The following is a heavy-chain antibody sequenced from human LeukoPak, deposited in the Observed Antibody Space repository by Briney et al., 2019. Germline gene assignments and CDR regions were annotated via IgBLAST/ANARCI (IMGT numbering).Heavy chain of an antibody. Sequence: GGSLRLSCAASGFTVSNAWMTWVRQAPGNGLEWVGRIRDGGTTDYAAPVKGRFTISRDVSGNTLYLQMNSLKTEDTGVYYCNTAPTRGGLPYFSYWGQGTLVTVSS. V-gene: IGHV3-15*01. CDR3: NTAPTRGGLPYFSY. CDR2: IRDGGTT. CDR1: GFTVSNAW. J-gene: IGHJ4*02. D-gene: IGHD3-10*01.